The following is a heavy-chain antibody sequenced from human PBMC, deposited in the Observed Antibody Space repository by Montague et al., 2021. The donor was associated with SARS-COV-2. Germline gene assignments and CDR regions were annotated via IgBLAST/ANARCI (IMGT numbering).Heavy chain of an antibody. Sequence: SLRLSCAASGFTFSSYGMHWVRQAPGKGLEWVAVIWYDGSNKYYADSVKGRFTISRDNSKNTLYLQMNSLRAEDMAVYYCARDPYDFWSGANPGMDVWGQGTTVTVSS. J-gene: IGHJ6*02. CDR2: IWYDGSNK. CDR3: ARDPYDFWSGANPGMDV. V-gene: IGHV3-33*01. D-gene: IGHD3-3*01. CDR1: GFTFSSYG.